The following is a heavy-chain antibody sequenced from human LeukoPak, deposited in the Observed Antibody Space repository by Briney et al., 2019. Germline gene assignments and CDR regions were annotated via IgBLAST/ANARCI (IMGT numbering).Heavy chain of an antibody. V-gene: IGHV4-38-2*02. J-gene: IGHJ4*02. CDR3: ARDDGDFAY. D-gene: IGHD4-17*01. Sequence: SETLSLTCTVSDYSISSGFYWGWIRQPPGKGLEWLGSIHHSGTTHYNPSLMSRVTISVDTSKNHISLKVTSVTASDTAVYYCARDDGDFAYWGQGTLVTVSS. CDR2: IHHSGTT. CDR1: DYSISSGFY.